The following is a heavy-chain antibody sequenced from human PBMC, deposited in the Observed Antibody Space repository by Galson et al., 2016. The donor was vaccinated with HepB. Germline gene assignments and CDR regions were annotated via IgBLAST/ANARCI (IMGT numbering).Heavy chain of an antibody. V-gene: IGHV1-24*01. Sequence: SVKVSCKVSGYTLSELAMHWVRQAPGKGLEWLGGFDPEDAETIYAQQFQGRITVTEDTSTDTAYMGLRSLRSEDTAVYFCATGEWFGAKHFDYWGQGTLVTVSS. CDR1: GYTLSELA. D-gene: IGHD3-10*01. J-gene: IGHJ4*02. CDR3: ATGEWFGAKHFDY. CDR2: FDPEDAET.